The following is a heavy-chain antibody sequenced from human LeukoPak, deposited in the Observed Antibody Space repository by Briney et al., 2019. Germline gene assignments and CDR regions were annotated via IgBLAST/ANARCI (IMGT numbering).Heavy chain of an antibody. CDR1: GFTFGNYA. V-gene: IGHV3-23*01. J-gene: IGHJ6*03. Sequence: RGSLRLSCAVSGFTFGNYAMAWVRQAPGKGLESVSSVSTDGTPYYADSVKGRLTLSRDNSKNTLHLQMNSLRAEDTAVYYCAKLGAGGHYSYMDVWGKGTTVIVSS. D-gene: IGHD3-10*01. CDR3: AKLGAGGHYSYMDV. CDR2: VSTDGTP.